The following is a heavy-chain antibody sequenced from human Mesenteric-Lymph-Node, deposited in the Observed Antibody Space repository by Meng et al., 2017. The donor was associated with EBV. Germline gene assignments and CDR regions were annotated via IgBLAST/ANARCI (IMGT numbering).Heavy chain of an antibody. D-gene: IGHD6-13*01. J-gene: IGHJ4*02. CDR3: ARGTSRPRMYYFDY. Sequence: QVQLQESGPGLVKPSETLSLTCAVSGDSVTSSSNWWSWVRQPPGQGLEWIGEIFDSGTTNYNSSLTSRVSISVDKSKNQFSLKLTSVTAADTAVYYCARGTSRPRMYYFDYWGQGTLVTVSS. V-gene: IGHV4-4*02. CDR2: IFDSGTT. CDR1: GDSVTSSSNW.